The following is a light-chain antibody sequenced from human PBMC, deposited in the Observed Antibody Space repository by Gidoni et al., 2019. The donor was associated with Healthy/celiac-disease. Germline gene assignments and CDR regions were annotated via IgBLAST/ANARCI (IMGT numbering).Light chain of an antibody. V-gene: IGKV4-1*01. CDR3: QQYYSTPQLT. Sequence: DIVMTQSPDSLAVSLGERATINCKSSQSVLYSSNNKNYLAWYQQKPGQPPKLLIYGASTRESGVPDRFSGSGSGTDFTLTISSLQAEDLAVYYCQQYYSTPQLTFGGGTKVEIK. CDR1: QSVLYSSNNKNY. CDR2: GAS. J-gene: IGKJ4*01.